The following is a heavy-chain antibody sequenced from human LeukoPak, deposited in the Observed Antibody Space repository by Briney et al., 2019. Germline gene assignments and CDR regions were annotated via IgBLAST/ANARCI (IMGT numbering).Heavy chain of an antibody. CDR1: GGTFSSYA. J-gene: IGHJ6*02. V-gene: IGHV1-69*13. D-gene: IGHD4-17*01. Sequence: SVNVSCKASGGTFSSYAISWVRQAPGQGLEWMGGIIPIFGTANYAQKFQGRVTITADESTSTAYMELSSLRSEDTAVYYCARVPPNNNDYGDYTPYYYYYGMDVWGQGTTVTVS. CDR3: ARVPPNNNDYGDYTPYYYYYGMDV. CDR2: IIPIFGTA.